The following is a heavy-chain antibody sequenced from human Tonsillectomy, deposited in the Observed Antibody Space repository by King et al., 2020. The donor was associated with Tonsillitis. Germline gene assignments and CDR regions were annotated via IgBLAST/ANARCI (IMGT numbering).Heavy chain of an antibody. Sequence: VQLVEAGAEVKKTGASVKVYGRACGNTFSGHFMHWVRQAPGQGHEWMGWINPNSGGTKYVQKFQGRVTMTWDTSISTAYMEWSRLSSDDTATYYCATDLKLELPDYWGQGTLVTVSS. CDR1: GNTFSGHF. J-gene: IGHJ4*02. CDR3: ATDLKLELPDY. CDR2: INPNSGGT. D-gene: IGHD1-7*01. V-gene: IGHV1-2*02.